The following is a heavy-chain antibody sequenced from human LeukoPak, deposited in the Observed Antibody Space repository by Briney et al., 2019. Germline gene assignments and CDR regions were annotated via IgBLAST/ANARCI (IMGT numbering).Heavy chain of an antibody. CDR1: GGSFSGYY. Sequence: SETLSLTCAVYGGSFSGYYWSWIRQPPGKGLEWIGEINHSGSTNYNPSLKSRVTISVDTSKNQFSLKLSSVTAADTAVYYCTSGSYSSGWFPYFEFWGRGTLVTVSS. V-gene: IGHV4-34*01. CDR3: TSGSYSSGWFPYFEF. J-gene: IGHJ4*02. D-gene: IGHD6-19*01. CDR2: INHSGST.